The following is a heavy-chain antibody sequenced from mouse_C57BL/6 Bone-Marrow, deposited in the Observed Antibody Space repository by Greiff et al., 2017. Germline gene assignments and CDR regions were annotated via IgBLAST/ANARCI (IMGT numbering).Heavy chain of an antibody. J-gene: IGHJ1*03. CDR3: ARLPGYFDV. Sequence: VKLLESGAELARPGASVKLSCKASGYTFTSYCISWVKQRTGQGLEWIGEIYPRSGNTYYNEKFKGKATLTADQSSSTAYMELRSLTSEDAVYYCCARLPGYFDVWGTGTTVTVSS. CDR1: GYTFTSYC. V-gene: IGHV1-81*01. D-gene: IGHD2-12*01. CDR2: IYPRSGNT.